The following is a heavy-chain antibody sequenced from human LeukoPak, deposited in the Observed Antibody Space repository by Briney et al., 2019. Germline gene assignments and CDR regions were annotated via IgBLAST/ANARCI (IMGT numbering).Heavy chain of an antibody. D-gene: IGHD3-3*01. J-gene: IGHJ6*02. V-gene: IGHV1-46*01. CDR2: INPSGGST. CDR3: ARERAVRRFLEWLLRYGMDV. Sequence: ASVKVSCKASGYTFTSYYMHWVRQAPGQGLEWMGIINPSGGSTSYAQKFQGRVTMTRDTSTSTVYMELSSLRSEDTALYYCARERAVRRFLEWLLRYGMDVWGQGTTVTVSS. CDR1: GYTFTSYY.